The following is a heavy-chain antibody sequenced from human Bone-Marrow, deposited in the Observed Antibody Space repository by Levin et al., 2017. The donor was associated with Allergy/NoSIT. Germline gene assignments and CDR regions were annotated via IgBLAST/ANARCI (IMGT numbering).Heavy chain of an antibody. D-gene: IGHD2-2*01. CDR3: TREIHGYCSSTSCPYYFDY. CDR1: AFTFGDYA. V-gene: IGHV3-49*04. Sequence: GESLKISCTTSAFTFGDYAMSWVRQAPGKGLEWIGFIRTKAYGGTTEYAASVKGRFTISRDDSKSIAYLQMNSLKIEDTAVYYCTREIHGYCSSTSCPYYFDYWGQGTLVTVSS. CDR2: IRTKAYGGTT. J-gene: IGHJ4*02.